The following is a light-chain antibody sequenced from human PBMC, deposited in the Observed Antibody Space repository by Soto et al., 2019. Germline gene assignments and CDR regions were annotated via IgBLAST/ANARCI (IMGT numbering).Light chain of an antibody. CDR3: QQRSNWPPWT. Sequence: EVVLTQSPDTLSLSPGERATLSCRASQTVSNYVAWYQQKPGQAPRLLISDASNRASGVPARFSGSGSGTDFTLTISSLDPEDFAVYYCQQRSNWPPWTFGQGTRLEI. CDR1: QTVSNY. CDR2: DAS. V-gene: IGKV3-11*01. J-gene: IGKJ2*02.